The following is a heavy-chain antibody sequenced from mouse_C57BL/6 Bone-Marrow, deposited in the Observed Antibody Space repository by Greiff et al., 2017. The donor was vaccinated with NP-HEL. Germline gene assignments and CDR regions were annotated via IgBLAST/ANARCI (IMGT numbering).Heavy chain of an antibody. Sequence: DVQLQESGPGLVKPSQPLSLTCSVTGYSITSGYYWNWIRKFPGNKLEWMGYINYDGSNNYNPSLKNRISITRDTSKNQFFLKLNSVTTEDTATYYCARDGYYGSSYKFAYWGQGTLVTVSA. CDR1: GYSITSGYY. D-gene: IGHD1-1*01. CDR3: ARDGYYGSSYKFAY. J-gene: IGHJ3*01. V-gene: IGHV3-6*01. CDR2: INYDGSN.